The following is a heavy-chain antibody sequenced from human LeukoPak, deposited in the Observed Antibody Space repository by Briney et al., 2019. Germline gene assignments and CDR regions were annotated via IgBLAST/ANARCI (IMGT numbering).Heavy chain of an antibody. CDR2: INPNSGGT. V-gene: IGHV1-2*02. CDR1: GYTFTGYY. D-gene: IGHD6-6*01. CDR3: ARGPMSIAARHYYYYYMDV. J-gene: IGHJ6*03. Sequence: ASVKVSCKASGYTFTGYYMHWVRQAPGQGLEWMGWINPNSGGTNYEKRFQGRVTMTRDTSISTAYNELSRLRSDDTAVYYCARGPMSIAARHYYYYYMDVWGKGTTVTVSS.